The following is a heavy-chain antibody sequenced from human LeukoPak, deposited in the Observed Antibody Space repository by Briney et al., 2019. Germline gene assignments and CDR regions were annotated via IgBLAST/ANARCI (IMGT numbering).Heavy chain of an antibody. Sequence: GGSLRLSRAASGFTFDDYGMSWVRQAPGKGLEWVSGINWNGGSTGYADSVKGRSTISRDNAKNSLYLQMNSLRAEDTALYYCARDGFTIFGVVTYFDYWGQGTLVTVSS. CDR2: INWNGGST. D-gene: IGHD3-3*01. CDR1: GFTFDDYG. V-gene: IGHV3-20*04. J-gene: IGHJ4*02. CDR3: ARDGFTIFGVVTYFDY.